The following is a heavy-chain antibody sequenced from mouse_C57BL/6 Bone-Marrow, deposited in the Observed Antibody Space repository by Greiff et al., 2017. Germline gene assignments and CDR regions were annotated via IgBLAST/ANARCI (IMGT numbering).Heavy chain of an antibody. J-gene: IGHJ4*01. D-gene: IGHD3-2*02. V-gene: IGHV1-54*01. Sequence: QVQLQQSGAELVRPGTSVKVSCKASGYAFTNYLLEWVKQRPGQGLEWIGVINPGSGGTNYNEKFKGKATLTADKSSSTAYMQLSSLTSEDSAVYFCARRQLRLPYAMDYWGQGTSVTVSS. CDR1: GYAFTNYL. CDR3: ARRQLRLPYAMDY. CDR2: INPGSGGT.